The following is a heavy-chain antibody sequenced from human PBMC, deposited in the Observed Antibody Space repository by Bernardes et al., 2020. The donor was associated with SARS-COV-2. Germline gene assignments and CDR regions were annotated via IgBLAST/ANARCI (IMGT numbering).Heavy chain of an antibody. CDR3: AQHPSSSFDN. J-gene: IGHJ4*02. CDR2: INQDGSQR. V-gene: IGHV3-7*02. Sequence: LRLSCAAAGFTFSRYWMSWLRQAPGKGLEWVANINQDGSQRNYVDSVRGRFTISRDNAANSLFLQLNSLRDEDTAIYYCAQHPSSSFDNWGQGTLVTVSS. CDR1: GFTFSRYW. D-gene: IGHD6-13*01.